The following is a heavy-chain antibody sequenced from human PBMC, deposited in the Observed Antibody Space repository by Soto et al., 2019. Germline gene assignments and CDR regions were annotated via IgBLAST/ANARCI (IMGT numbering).Heavy chain of an antibody. CDR2: ISTYNGNT. CDR3: ARGFRVAATRWWFDP. D-gene: IGHD2-15*01. V-gene: IGHV1-18*01. Sequence: EASVKVSCKASGYTFTSYDISWVRQAPGQGLEWMGWISTYNGNTNYAQKLQGRVTMTTDTSTSTAYMELRSLRSDDTAVYYCARGFRVAATRWWFDPWGQGTRVTAPQ. J-gene: IGHJ5*02. CDR1: GYTFTSYD.